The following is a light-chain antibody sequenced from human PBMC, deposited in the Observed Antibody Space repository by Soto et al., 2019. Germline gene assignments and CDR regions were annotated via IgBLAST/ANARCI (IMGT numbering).Light chain of an antibody. V-gene: IGKV3-20*01. CDR1: QSVSSSY. Sequence: EIVLTQSPGTLSLYPGERATLSCRASQSVSSSYLAWYQQKPGQAPRLLIYGASSRATGIPDRFSGSGSGTDFTLTISSLQPDDFATYYCQQHNGYSERMFGQGTKVDI. CDR2: GAS. CDR3: QQHNGYSERM. J-gene: IGKJ1*01.